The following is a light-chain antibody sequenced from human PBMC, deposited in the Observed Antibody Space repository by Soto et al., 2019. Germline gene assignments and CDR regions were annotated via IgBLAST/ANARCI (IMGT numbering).Light chain of an antibody. CDR1: QGISSY. CDR3: QQYENLPIT. CDR2: SAS. V-gene: IGKV1-33*01. Sequence: DIQLTQSTSSLSASVGDIVSITCVVSQGISSYLNWYRQKPGKVPKLLIYSASNLQSGVPSRFSGSGSGTDFTFTISSLQPEDIATYYCQQYENLPITFGQGTRLEIK. J-gene: IGKJ5*01.